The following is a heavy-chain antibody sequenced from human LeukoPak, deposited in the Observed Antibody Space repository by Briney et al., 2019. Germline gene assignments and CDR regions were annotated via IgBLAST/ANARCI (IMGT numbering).Heavy chain of an antibody. CDR3: ARSPGVVVVAATFGY. J-gene: IGHJ4*02. CDR2: ISAYNGNT. D-gene: IGHD2-15*01. Sequence: ASVKVSCKASGYTFTSYGISWVRQAPGQGLEWMGWISAYNGNTNYAQKLQGRVTMTTDTSTSTAYMELRSLRSDDTAVYYCARSPGVVVVAATFGYWGQGTLVTVSS. CDR1: GYTFTSYG. V-gene: IGHV1-18*01.